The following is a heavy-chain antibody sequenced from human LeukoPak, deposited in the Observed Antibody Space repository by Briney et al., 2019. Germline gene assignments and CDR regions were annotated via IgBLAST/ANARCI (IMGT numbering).Heavy chain of an antibody. D-gene: IGHD2/OR15-2a*01. V-gene: IGHV3-7*01. CDR1: GFTFSNYW. Sequence: GGSLRLSCAASGFTFSNYWMSWVRQAPGKGLEWVANIKQDGSEKYYVDSVKGRFTISRDNTKNSLYLQMNSLRAEDTAVYYCARPFLRCYFDYWGQGTLVTVSS. CDR3: ARPFLRCYFDY. CDR2: IKQDGSEK. J-gene: IGHJ4*02.